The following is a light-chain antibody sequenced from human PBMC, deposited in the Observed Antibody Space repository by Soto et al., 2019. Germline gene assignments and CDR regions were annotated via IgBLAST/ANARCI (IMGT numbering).Light chain of an antibody. CDR3: QQSYSTPPYT. J-gene: IGKJ2*01. CDR2: AAY. CDR1: QYINNY. V-gene: IGKV1-39*01. Sequence: DIQMTQSPSSLSTSVGDRVTITCRASQYINNYLNWYQQKPGKAPKLLIFAAYNLQSGVPSRFSGNGSGTDSTLTISSLQPEDFATYYCQQSYSTPPYTFGQGTKLDMK.